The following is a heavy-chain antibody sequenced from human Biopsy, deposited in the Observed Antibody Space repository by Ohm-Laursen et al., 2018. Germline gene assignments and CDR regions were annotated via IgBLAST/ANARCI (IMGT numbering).Heavy chain of an antibody. D-gene: IGHD2-15*01. Sequence: TLSLTCTVYGESFNGYYWSWIRQTPGKGLEWIGYIYYTGSTNYNPSLKSRVTISVDTSKNQFSLKLSSATAADTAVFYCARHGSQGYCTGGSCVDYWGQGALVTVSS. CDR1: GESFNGYY. V-gene: IGHV4-59*08. J-gene: IGHJ4*02. CDR3: ARHGSQGYCTGGSCVDY. CDR2: IYYTGST.